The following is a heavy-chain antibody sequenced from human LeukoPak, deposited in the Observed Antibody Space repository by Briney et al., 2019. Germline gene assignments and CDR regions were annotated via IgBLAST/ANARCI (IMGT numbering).Heavy chain of an antibody. V-gene: IGHV3-23*01. J-gene: IGHJ4*02. CDR2: ISGSGGST. CDR3: ANLPRGCSSTSCFDY. CDR1: GFTFSSYA. D-gene: IGHD2-2*01. Sequence: GGSLRLSCAASGFTFSSYAMSWVRQAPGKGLEWVSAISGSGGSTYYADSVKGRFTISRDNSKNTLYLQMNSLRAEDTAVYYCANLPRGCSSTSCFDYWGQGTLVTVSS.